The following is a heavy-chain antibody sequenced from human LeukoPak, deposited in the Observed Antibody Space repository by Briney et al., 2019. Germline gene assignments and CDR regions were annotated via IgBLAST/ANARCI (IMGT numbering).Heavy chain of an antibody. J-gene: IGHJ4*02. Sequence: PGGSLRLSCITSGFAFSTYGMHWVRQAPGKGLEWVALIWNDGSKTYHAESVKDRFIISRDNSQNTLYLQMNSLRHEDTAVYYCARGPWLVSDITSFDYWGQGTLVTVSS. V-gene: IGHV3-33*01. CDR3: ARGPWLVSDITSFDY. CDR1: GFAFSTYG. D-gene: IGHD5-18*01. CDR2: IWNDGSKT.